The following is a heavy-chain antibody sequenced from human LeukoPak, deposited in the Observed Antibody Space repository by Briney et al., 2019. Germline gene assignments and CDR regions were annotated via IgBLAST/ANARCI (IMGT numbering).Heavy chain of an antibody. Sequence: SVTVSCTASGGTFSSYAISWVRQAPGQGLEWMGGIIPIFGTANYAQTFQGRVTITTDESTSTAYMELSSLRSEDTAVYYCAREYCTNGVCLDYWGQGTLVTVSS. CDR2: IIPIFGTA. CDR1: GGTFSSYA. D-gene: IGHD2-8*01. J-gene: IGHJ4*02. CDR3: AREYCTNGVCLDY. V-gene: IGHV1-69*05.